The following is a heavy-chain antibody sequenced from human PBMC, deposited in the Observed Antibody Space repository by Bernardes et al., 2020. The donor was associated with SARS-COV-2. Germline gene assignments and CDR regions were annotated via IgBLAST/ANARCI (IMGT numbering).Heavy chain of an antibody. D-gene: IGHD2-8*01. V-gene: IGHV3-74*01. J-gene: IGHJ5*02. CDR1: GFTFSSSW. CDR3: ARDLGYCTNGVCSP. Sequence: GGSLRLSCAASGFTFSSSWMHWVRQAPGKGLVWVSRINSDGSSTNYADSVKGRFTISRDNTKNTLYLKMNSLRAEDTAVYYCARDLGYCTNGVCSPWGQGTLVTVSS. CDR2: INSDGSST.